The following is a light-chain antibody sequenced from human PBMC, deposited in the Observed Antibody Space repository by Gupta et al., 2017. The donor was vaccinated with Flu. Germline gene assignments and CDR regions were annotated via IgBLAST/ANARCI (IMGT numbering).Light chain of an antibody. V-gene: IGLV2-14*01. CDR2: EVN. CDR3: SSYSSISVYV. J-gene: IGLJ1*01. Sequence: QSALTQPASVSGSPGQSITISCTGTTSNVGSYNYVSWYQQHPGKAPKLIIYEVNNRPSGVSNRFSGSKSGNTASLTISGLQAEDEADYYCSSYSSISVYVFGTGTKVTVL. CDR1: TSNVGSYNY.